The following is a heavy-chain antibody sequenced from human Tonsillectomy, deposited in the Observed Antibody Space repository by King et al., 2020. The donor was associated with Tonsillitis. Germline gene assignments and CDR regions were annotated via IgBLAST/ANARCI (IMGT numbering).Heavy chain of an antibody. Sequence: VQLVESGAEVKKPGSSVKVSCTASGGTFSSYALIWVRQAPGQGLEWMGGIIPIFGTAIYAQKFQGRVTVTADESTSTAYMELSSLRSEDTAVYYCARDTSSYYGSGSYYSSTYWGQGTLVTVSS. CDR3: ARDTSSYYGSGSYYSSTY. V-gene: IGHV1-69*01. CDR1: GGTFSSYA. D-gene: IGHD3-10*01. CDR2: IIPIFGTA. J-gene: IGHJ4*02.